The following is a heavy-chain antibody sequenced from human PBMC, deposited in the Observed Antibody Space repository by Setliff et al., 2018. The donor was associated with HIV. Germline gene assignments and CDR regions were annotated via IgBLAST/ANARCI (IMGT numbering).Heavy chain of an antibody. CDR3: ATVPLGDWSFDS. J-gene: IGHJ4*02. D-gene: IGHD3-9*01. V-gene: IGHV1-3*01. CDR1: GYTFTSYA. Sequence: GASVKVSCKASGYTFTSYAIHWVRQAPGQSLEWMGWINAGYGNTKYSQKFQGRVTITRDASASTAYMELSSLRSEDTAVYYCATVPLGDWSFDSWGQGTLVTVSS. CDR2: INAGYGNT.